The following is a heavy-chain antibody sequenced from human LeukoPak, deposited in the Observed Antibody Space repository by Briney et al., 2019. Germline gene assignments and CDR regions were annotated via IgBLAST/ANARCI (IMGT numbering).Heavy chain of an antibody. V-gene: IGHV3-15*01. Sequence: PGGSLRLSCAASGFTFNTYEMNWVRQAPGKGLEWVGRIKSKTDGGTTDYAAPVKGRFTISRDDSKNTLYLQMNSLKTEDTAVYYCTTGGYYDSSGYYYGGYFQHWGQGTLVTVSS. CDR3: TTGGYYDSSGYYYGGYFQH. J-gene: IGHJ1*01. D-gene: IGHD3-22*01. CDR1: GFTFNTYE. CDR2: IKSKTDGGTT.